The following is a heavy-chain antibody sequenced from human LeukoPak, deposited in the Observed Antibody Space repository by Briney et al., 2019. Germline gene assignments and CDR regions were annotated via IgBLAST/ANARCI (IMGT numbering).Heavy chain of an antibody. D-gene: IGHD3-16*02. CDR2: IYYSGST. V-gene: IGHV4-39*01. J-gene: IGHJ4*02. CDR1: GGSISGSSYY. CDR3: GGYDYVWGSYRYTFDY. Sequence: SETLSLTCTVSGGSISGSSYYWGWIRQPPGKGLEWIGSIYYSGSTYYNPSLKSRVTISVDTSKNQFSLKLSSVTAADTAVYYCGGYDYVWGSYRYTFDYWGQGTLVTVSS.